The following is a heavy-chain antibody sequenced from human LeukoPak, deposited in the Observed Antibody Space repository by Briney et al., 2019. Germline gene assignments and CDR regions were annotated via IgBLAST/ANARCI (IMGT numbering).Heavy chain of an antibody. CDR1: DDSITMYY. Sequence: PSETLSLTCTVSDDSITMYYWSWVRQPPGKGVEWIVYIDHTGSTNHNPSLNSRVTISRDTSKNHFSLELSSVTAADTAVYYCARVGSYYYYMDVWGKGTTVTIS. CDR3: ARVGSYYYYMDV. J-gene: IGHJ6*03. V-gene: IGHV4-59*01. CDR2: IDHTGST. D-gene: IGHD3-10*01.